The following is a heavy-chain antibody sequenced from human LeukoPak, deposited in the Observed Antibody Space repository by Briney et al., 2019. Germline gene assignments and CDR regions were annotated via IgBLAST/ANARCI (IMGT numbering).Heavy chain of an antibody. D-gene: IGHD2-21*02. J-gene: IGHJ4*02. Sequence: PSETLSLTCTVPGGSISSSSYYWGWIRQPPGKGLEWLGSIYYSGSTYYNPSLKSRVTISVDTSKTQFSLKLSSVTAADTAVYYCAREVRRVVTAIDRGLYDYWGQGTLVTVSS. CDR1: GGSISSSSYY. V-gene: IGHV4-39*07. CDR3: AREVRRVVTAIDRGLYDY. CDR2: IYYSGST.